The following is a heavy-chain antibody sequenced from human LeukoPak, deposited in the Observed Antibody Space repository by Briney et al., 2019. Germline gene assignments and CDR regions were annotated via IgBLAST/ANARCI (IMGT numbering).Heavy chain of an antibody. Sequence: SETLSLTCTVSGGSISSYYWSWIRQPPGKGLEWIGYIYCTGSTNYNPSLESRVTISLDTSKNQFSLKLSSVTAADTAVYYCARDKASGRNWFDPWGQGTLVTVSS. V-gene: IGHV4-59*01. CDR2: IYCTGST. CDR3: ARDKASGRNWFDP. J-gene: IGHJ5*02. D-gene: IGHD2-8*02. CDR1: GGSISSYY.